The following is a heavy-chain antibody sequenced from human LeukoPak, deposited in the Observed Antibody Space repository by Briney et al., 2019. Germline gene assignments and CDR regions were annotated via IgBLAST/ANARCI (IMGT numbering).Heavy chain of an antibody. CDR2: ISGSGGST. CDR3: AKGNCRGTSCYSDY. D-gene: IGHD2-2*02. V-gene: IGHV3-23*01. J-gene: IGHJ4*02. CDR1: GFTFSAYA. Sequence: PGGSLRLSCEASGFTFSAYAMTWVRQAPGKGLEWVSGISGSGGSTYYADSVKGRFTIARDNSKNTLYLQMNSLRAEDTAVYYCAKGNCRGTSCYSDYWGQGTLVTVSS.